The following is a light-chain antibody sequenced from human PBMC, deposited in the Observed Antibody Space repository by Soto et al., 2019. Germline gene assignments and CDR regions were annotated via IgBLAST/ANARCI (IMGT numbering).Light chain of an antibody. J-gene: IGKJ1*01. V-gene: IGKV1-39*01. CDR3: QQSHSTPLT. CDR1: QSISYY. Sequence: DIQMTQSPSSLSASVGDRVTITCRASQSISYYLNWYQQKPGQAPKLLIYAASRLQSGVPSRFSGSGSGKDFPLTISSVQPEDFATYYCQQSHSTPLTFGQGTKMEIK. CDR2: AAS.